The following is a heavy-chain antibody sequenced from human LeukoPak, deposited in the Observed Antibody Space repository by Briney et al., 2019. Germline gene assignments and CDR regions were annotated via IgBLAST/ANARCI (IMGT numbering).Heavy chain of an antibody. CDR3: ARYGTWRIGTGFYYYLDV. D-gene: IGHD2-15*01. V-gene: IGHV4-59*01. CDR2: IYYSGNT. Sequence: PSETLSLTCTVSGGSISGFYWSWIRQPPGQGLEYIGFIYYSGNTNYNPSLKSRVSISLDTSKNQFSLRLTSVTAADTAVYYCARYGTWRIGTGFYYYLDVWGKGTTVTISS. J-gene: IGHJ6*03. CDR1: GGSISGFY.